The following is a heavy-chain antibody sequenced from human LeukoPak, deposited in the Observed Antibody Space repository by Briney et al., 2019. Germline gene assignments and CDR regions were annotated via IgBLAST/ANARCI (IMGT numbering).Heavy chain of an antibody. V-gene: IGHV3-7*01. Sequence: GGSLRLSCAASGFTFSSYGMHWVRQAPGKGLEWVASIRQNGNEKHYVDSVKGRFIISRDNAEKSVSLQMNSLRDEDTAMYYCARLLGESTIYDLWGQGTLVTVSS. CDR3: ARLLGESTIYDL. D-gene: IGHD3-16*01. CDR2: IRQNGNEK. CDR1: GFTFSSYG. J-gene: IGHJ5*02.